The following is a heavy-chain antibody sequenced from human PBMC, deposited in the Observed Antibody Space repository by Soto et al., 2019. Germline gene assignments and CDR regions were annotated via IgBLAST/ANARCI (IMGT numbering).Heavy chain of an antibody. CDR3: ATTVTPGY. J-gene: IGHJ4*02. Sequence: EVQLVESGGGLVQPGGSLRLSCAASGFTFSDHYMNWVRQAPGTGLEWVGRTRNKANSYTTEYAASVKGRFTISRDDSKNSLYLQTNSLKTEDTAVYYCATTVTPGYWGQGTLVTVSS. V-gene: IGHV3-72*01. CDR1: GFTFSDHY. CDR2: TRNKANSYTT. D-gene: IGHD4-17*01.